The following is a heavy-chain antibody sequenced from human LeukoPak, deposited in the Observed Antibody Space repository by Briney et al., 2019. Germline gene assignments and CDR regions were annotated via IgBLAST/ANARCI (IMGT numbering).Heavy chain of an antibody. V-gene: IGHV1-2*02. J-gene: IGHJ3*02. D-gene: IGHD3-22*01. CDR1: GYTYTGHY. CDR3: ARDYYVSQKGGAFDI. CDR2: INPNNGGT. Sequence: GASVKVSCKASGYTYTGHYMHWVRQAPGQGPEWMGWINPNNGGTNYAQKFQGRVTMTRDTSISTAYMELSRLRSDDTAVYYCARDYYVSQKGGAFDIWGQGTMVTVSS.